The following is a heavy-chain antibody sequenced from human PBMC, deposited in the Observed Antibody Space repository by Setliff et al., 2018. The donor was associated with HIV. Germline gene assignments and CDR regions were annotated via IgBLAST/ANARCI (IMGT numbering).Heavy chain of an antibody. J-gene: IGHJ4*02. V-gene: IGHV3-30*04. CDR1: GFPFSNYA. CDR3: ARSHDYGDDRRLDY. D-gene: IGHD4-17*01. Sequence: GGSLRLSCGVSGFPFSNYAMHWVRQAPGKGLEWVAIISDDGSDKHFADSLKGRFTISRDNAKKSLYLQMNSLRAEDMAVYYCARSHDYGDDRRLDYWGQGTLVTVSS. CDR2: ISDDGSDK.